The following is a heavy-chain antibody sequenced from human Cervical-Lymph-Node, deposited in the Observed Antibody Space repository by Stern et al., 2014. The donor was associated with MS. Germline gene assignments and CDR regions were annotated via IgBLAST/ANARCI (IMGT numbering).Heavy chain of an antibody. J-gene: IGHJ3*02. CDR1: GGSISSGGYS. D-gene: IGHD4-17*01. CDR3: ARSSTVTPNAFDI. V-gene: IGHV4-30-2*01. CDR2: IYHSGST. Sequence: QLQLQESGSGLVKPSQTLSLTCAVSGGSISSGGYSWSWIRQPPGKGLEWIGDIYHSGSTYYNPSLKSRVPISVDRSKNQFSLKLSSVTAADTAVYYCARSSTVTPNAFDIWGQGTMVTVSS.